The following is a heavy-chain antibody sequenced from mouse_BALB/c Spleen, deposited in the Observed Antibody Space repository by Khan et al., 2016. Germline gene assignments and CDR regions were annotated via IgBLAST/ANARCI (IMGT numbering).Heavy chain of an antibody. CDR2: IRNKAIGYTT. J-gene: IGHJ2*01. V-gene: IGHV7-3*02. CDR3: ARDMGGMLFDY. D-gene: IGHD1-1*02. Sequence: EVELVESGGGLVQPGDSLRLSCATSGFTFTDYYMNWVRQPPGKALEWLGFIRNKAIGYTTEYSPSVKGRFTISRDNSHSILYLQMNTLRAEDSATYYCARDMGGMLFDYWGQGTTLTVSS. CDR1: GFTFTDYY.